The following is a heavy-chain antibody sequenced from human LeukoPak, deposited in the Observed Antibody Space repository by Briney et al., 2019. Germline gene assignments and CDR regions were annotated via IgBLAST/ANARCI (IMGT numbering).Heavy chain of an antibody. V-gene: IGHV3-53*01. Sequence: PGGSLRLSCAASGFTVSSNYMSWVRQAPGKELEWVSVIYSGGSTYYADSVKGRFTISRDNSKNTLYLQMNSLRAEDTAVYYCAGEGDDDFWSGYYPYWGQGTLVTVSS. D-gene: IGHD3-3*01. CDR3: AGEGDDDFWSGYYPY. CDR2: IYSGGST. J-gene: IGHJ4*02. CDR1: GFTVSSNY.